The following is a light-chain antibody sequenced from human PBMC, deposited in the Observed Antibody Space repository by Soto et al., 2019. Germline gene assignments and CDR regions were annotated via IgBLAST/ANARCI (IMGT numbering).Light chain of an antibody. CDR3: MSYVGGNSVA. Sequence: QSALTQPPSASGSPGMSVTLSCSGTDNDVGRYDYVSWYQQHPGQAPKLLIYEVSKRPSGVPDRFSASKSGNTASLTVSGLQGEDDADYYCMSYVGGNSVAFGGGTKLTVL. J-gene: IGLJ2*01. CDR2: EVS. V-gene: IGLV2-8*01. CDR1: DNDVGRYDY.